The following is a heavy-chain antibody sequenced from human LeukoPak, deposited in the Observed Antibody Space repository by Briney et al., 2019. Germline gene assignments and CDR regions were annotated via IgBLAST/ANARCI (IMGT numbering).Heavy chain of an antibody. V-gene: IGHV1-46*01. Sequence: ASVKVSCKASGYTFTSYYMHWARQAPGQGLEWMGIINPSGGSTSYAQKFQGRVTMTRDTSTSTVYMELSSLRSEDTAVYYCARAGRGLRYFDWLPGGYFDYWGQGTLVTVSS. CDR1: GYTFTSYY. CDR3: ARAGRGLRYFDWLPGGYFDY. D-gene: IGHD3-9*01. J-gene: IGHJ4*02. CDR2: INPSGGST.